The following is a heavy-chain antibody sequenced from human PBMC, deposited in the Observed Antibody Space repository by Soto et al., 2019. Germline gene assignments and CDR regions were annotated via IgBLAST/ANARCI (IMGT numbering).Heavy chain of an antibody. V-gene: IGHV3-15*07. Sequence: EVQLVESGGGLVKPGGTLRLSCAASGFTFSNVWMNWVRQAPGKGQEWVGRIKSKTAGGTTDYAAPVKGRFAISRDHSKTTLYLLMNSLKTEDTAVYYCTPLALKYSSSWDEFFDWGQGTVVTVSS. D-gene: IGHD6-13*01. CDR3: TPLALKYSSSWDEFFD. J-gene: IGHJ4*02. CDR1: GFTFSNVW. CDR2: IKSKTAGGTT.